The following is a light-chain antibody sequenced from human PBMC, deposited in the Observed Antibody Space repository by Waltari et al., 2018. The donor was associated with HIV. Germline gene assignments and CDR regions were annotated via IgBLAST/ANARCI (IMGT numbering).Light chain of an antibody. J-gene: IGLJ3*02. CDR3: NSYTISSTLGV. V-gene: IGLV2-14*01. CDR1: SRHVDGSNY. CDR2: EVT. Sequence: QSALTQPASVSGSAGHSITISCTGTSRHVDGSNYVSCYQQHPGKAPKRMIYEVTNRPSGVSNRFSGSKSGNTASLTISGLQAEDEADYDCNSYTISSTLGVFGGGTKLTVL.